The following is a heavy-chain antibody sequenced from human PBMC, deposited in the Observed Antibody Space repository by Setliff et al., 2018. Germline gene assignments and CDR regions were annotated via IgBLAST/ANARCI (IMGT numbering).Heavy chain of an antibody. D-gene: IGHD3-10*01. CDR2: VNDSGGA. Sequence: NPSETLSLTCDVFGGSFSGYFWAWIRQSPGKGLEWIGDVNDSGGANYKPSLKSRLTISRDTSRNQLSLNLSSVTAADTAVYYCARGRYYGSGSYSLWGQGTLVTVSS. CDR3: ARGRYYGSGSYSL. CDR1: GGSFSGYF. V-gene: IGHV4-34*01. J-gene: IGHJ4*02.